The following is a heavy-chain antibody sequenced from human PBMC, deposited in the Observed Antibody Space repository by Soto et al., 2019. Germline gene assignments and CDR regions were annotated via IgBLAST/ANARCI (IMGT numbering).Heavy chain of an antibody. CDR1: GDTVSSNSVA. CDR3: GRSEGDSDYYYYGMDV. Sequence: SHTLSLTCVGSGDTVSSNSVAWNWVRQSPSRGLEWLGRTYYRSRWYSDYAVSVRSRIDINADTSKNQVSLQLNSVTPEDTAVYYCGRSEGDSDYYYYGMDVWGQGNKVTVSS. V-gene: IGHV6-1*01. D-gene: IGHD3-16*01. J-gene: IGHJ6*02. CDR2: TYYRSRWYS.